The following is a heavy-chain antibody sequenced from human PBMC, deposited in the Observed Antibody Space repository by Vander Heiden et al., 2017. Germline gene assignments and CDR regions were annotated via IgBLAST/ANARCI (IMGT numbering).Heavy chain of an antibody. CDR3: ANKSPASSAESGTFG. V-gene: IGHV3-23*01. Sequence: EVQSLESGGGLVQPGGCLRPSCAAPGCTFSSYAMHWVRQAPESRLQWVSGISYSDGSTIYADSVKGRFTISRDNSKNTLYLQMNSLRGEDTAIYYCANKSPASSAESGTFGWGQGTLVTVSS. J-gene: IGHJ4*02. CDR2: ISYSDGST. D-gene: IGHD1-26*01. CDR1: GCTFSSYA.